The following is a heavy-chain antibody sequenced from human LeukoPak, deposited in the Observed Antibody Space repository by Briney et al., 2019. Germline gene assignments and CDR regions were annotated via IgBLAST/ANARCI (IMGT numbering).Heavy chain of an antibody. CDR3: AKAIWVAATSSWFCLDY. J-gene: IGHJ4*02. CDR2: IHYDGARS. D-gene: IGHD3-10*01. CDR1: GFTFSGYG. V-gene: IGHV3-30*02. Sequence: PGRSLGLSCAASGFTFSGYGMHWVRQAPGKGLEWVAFIHYDGARSYYADSVKGRFTISRDNSRNTLYLQMNSLRPEDTTVYYCAKAIWVAATSSWFCLDYWGQGTLVTVSS.